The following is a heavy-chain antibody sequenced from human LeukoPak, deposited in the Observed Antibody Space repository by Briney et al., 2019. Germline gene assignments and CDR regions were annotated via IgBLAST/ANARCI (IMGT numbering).Heavy chain of an antibody. CDR2: ISGSGGST. J-gene: IGHJ4*02. D-gene: IGHD5-12*01. V-gene: IGHV3-23*01. CDR1: GFTFSSYA. CDR3: ARGGYYSGYDYYYFDS. Sequence: SGGSLRLSCAASGFTFSSYAMSWVRQAPGRGLEWVSAISGSGGSTYYADSVKGRFTISRDNSKNTLYLQMTSLRVEDTAVYYCARGGYYSGYDYYYFDSWGQGTLVTVSS.